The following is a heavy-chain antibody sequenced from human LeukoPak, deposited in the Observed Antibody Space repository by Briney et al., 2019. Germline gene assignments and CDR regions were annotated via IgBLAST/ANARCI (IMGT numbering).Heavy chain of an antibody. CDR2: IKSETDGGTT. CDR3: TRRSSAAGRQYFDY. Sequence: PGGSLRLSCATSGFTFSSYAMSWVRQAPGKGLEWVGRIKSETDGGTTDYAALVKGTFTISRDDSENTLYLQMNSLKTEDTAVYYCTRRSSAAGRQYFDYWGQGTLVTVSS. CDR1: GFTFSSYA. D-gene: IGHD6-13*01. V-gene: IGHV3-15*01. J-gene: IGHJ4*02.